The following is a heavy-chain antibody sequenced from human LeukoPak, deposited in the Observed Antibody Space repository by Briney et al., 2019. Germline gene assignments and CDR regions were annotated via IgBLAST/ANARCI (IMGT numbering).Heavy chain of an antibody. CDR3: ARDRAVVVVAARCYYDGMDV. CDR1: GFTVSSNY. CDR2: IYSGGST. V-gene: IGHV3-66*01. D-gene: IGHD2-15*01. Sequence: GGSLRLSCAASGFTVSSNYMSWVRQAPGKGLEWVSVIYSGGSTYYADAVKGRFTISRDNSKNTLYLQMNSLRAEDTAVYYCARDRAVVVVAARCYYDGMDVWGQGTTVTVSS. J-gene: IGHJ6*02.